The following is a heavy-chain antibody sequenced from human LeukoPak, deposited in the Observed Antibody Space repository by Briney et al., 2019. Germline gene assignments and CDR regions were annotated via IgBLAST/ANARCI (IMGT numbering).Heavy chain of an antibody. Sequence: ASVKVYCKASGYTFTGYYMHWVRQAPGQGLEWMGWINPNSGGTNYAQKFQGWVTMTRDTSISTAYMELSRLRSDDTAVYYCARYGAAAGTGFDYWGQGTLVTVSS. CDR2: INPNSGGT. CDR1: GYTFTGYY. D-gene: IGHD6-13*01. V-gene: IGHV1-2*04. J-gene: IGHJ4*02. CDR3: ARYGAAAGTGFDY.